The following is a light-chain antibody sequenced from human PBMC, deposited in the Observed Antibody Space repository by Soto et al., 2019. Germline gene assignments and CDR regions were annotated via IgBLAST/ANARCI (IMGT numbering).Light chain of an antibody. V-gene: IGLV1-47*01. Sequence: QSVLTQPPSASGTPGQRVTISCSGSSSNIGSNYVYWYQQLPGTAPKLLIYRNNQRPSGAPDRFSGSKSGTSASLAISGLRSEDEADYYCAAWDDSLSVYVFGTGTKVTVL. CDR1: SSNIGSNY. CDR3: AAWDDSLSVYV. J-gene: IGLJ1*01. CDR2: RNN.